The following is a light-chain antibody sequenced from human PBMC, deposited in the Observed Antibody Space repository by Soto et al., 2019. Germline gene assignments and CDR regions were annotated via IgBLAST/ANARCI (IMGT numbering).Light chain of an antibody. V-gene: IGLV3-9*01. CDR3: QVWDSSTVV. Sequence: SYELTQPLSVSVALGQTARIPCGGNNIGGKNVHWYQLKAGQAPVLVIYRDFNRPSGIPERFSGSNSGNTATLAISGAQAGDDADYSCQVWDSSTVVFGGGTQLTVL. CDR2: RDF. J-gene: IGLJ3*02. CDR1: NIGGKN.